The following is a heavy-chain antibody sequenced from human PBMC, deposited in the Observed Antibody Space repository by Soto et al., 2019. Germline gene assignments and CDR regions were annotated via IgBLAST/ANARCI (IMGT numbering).Heavy chain of an antibody. Sequence: EVQLLESGGDLVQPGGSLRLSCAASGFPFSAFAMNWVRQAPGKGLEWVSGIGGSGARIYYADSVKGRFSISRDNFKNTVYLQMNSLRDEDTGVYYCARSVRPLSWFASWGQGTLVTVSS. V-gene: IGHV3-23*01. D-gene: IGHD3-10*01. CDR3: ARSVRPLSWFAS. CDR1: GFPFSAFA. J-gene: IGHJ5*01. CDR2: IGGSGARI.